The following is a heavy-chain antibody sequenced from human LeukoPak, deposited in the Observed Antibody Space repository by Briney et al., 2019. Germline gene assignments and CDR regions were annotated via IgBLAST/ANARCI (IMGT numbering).Heavy chain of an antibody. CDR2: IYHSGST. D-gene: IGHD1-26*01. J-gene: IGHJ3*02. Sequence: PSETLSLTCTVSGYSISSGYYWGWIRQPPGKGLEWIGTIYHSGSTYYNPSLKSRVTISVDKSKNQFSLKLSSVSAADTAVYYCARDDSGSYRSHAFDIWGQGTMVTVSS. V-gene: IGHV4-38-2*02. CDR1: GYSISSGYY. CDR3: ARDDSGSYRSHAFDI.